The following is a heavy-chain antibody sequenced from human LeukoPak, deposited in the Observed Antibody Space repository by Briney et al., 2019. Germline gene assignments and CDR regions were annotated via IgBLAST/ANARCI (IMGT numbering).Heavy chain of an antibody. D-gene: IGHD3-22*01. Sequence: GGSLRLSCAASGFMFSDYWMTGVRQAPGKGLECVGNIRTGGSGKHCRDSVKGRFTVSRDNGKNSLSLKMNNKKGENSGIYYGTKDLTHDSSGWAQGPLVTVS. CDR1: GFMFSDYW. CDR2: IRTGGSGK. CDR3: TKDLTHDSSG. V-gene: IGHV3-7*01. J-gene: IGHJ1*01.